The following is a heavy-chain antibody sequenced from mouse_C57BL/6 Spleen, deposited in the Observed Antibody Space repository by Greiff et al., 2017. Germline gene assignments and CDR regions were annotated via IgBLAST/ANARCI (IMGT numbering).Heavy chain of an antibody. D-gene: IGHD1-1*01. CDR1: GYTFTSYW. CDR3: ARRYNGSSYAMDY. CDR2: IDPSDSYT. J-gene: IGHJ4*01. Sequence: QVQLQQPGAELVMPGASVKLSCKASGYTFTSYWMHWVKQRPGQGLEWIGEIDPSDSYTNYNQKFKGKSTLTVDKSSSTAYMQLSSLTSEDSAVYYCARRYNGSSYAMDYWGQGTSVTVSS. V-gene: IGHV1-69*01.